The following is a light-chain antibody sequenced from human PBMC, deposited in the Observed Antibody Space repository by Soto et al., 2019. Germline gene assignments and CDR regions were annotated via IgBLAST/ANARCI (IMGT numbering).Light chain of an antibody. CDR2: WAS. V-gene: IGKV4-1*01. J-gene: IGKJ4*01. CDR1: QSVLYSSNNKNH. Sequence: DIVMTQSQDTLAVSLGERATIKCKSSQSVLYSSNNKNHLAWYQQKPGQPPKLLIYWASTRESGVPDRFSGSGSGTDFTLTISSLQAEDLAVYYCQQYYSSSLTFGGGTKVDIK. CDR3: QQYYSSSLT.